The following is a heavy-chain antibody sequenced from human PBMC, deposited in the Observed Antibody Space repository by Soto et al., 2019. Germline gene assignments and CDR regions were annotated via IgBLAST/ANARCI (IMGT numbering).Heavy chain of an antibody. D-gene: IGHD6-13*01. CDR1: GYTFTGYY. CDR2: INPNSGGT. Sequence: QVQLVQSGAEVKKPGASVKVSCRASGYTFTGYYMHWVRQAPGQGLEWMGWINPNSGGTNYAQKFQGRVTMTRDTSISTDYMHLSRLRSDDTAVYYCASFIGGCSSWFGGYFDDWGQGTLVTVSS. CDR3: ASFIGGCSSWFGGYFDD. V-gene: IGHV1-2*02. J-gene: IGHJ4*02.